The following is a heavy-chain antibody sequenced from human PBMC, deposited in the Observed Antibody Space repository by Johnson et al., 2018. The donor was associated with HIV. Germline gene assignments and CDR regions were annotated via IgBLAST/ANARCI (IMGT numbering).Heavy chain of an antibody. J-gene: IGHJ3*02. CDR1: GFTFSSYW. Sequence: EVQLVESGETLVQPGGSLRLSCAASGFTFSSYWMTWVRQAPGKGLEWVANIKQDGSEKYYADSVKGRFTISRDNSKNTLYLQMNSLRAEDTAVYYCAKGPYGSAFDIWGQGTMVTVSS. CDR2: IKQDGSEK. V-gene: IGHV3-7*02. CDR3: AKGPYGSAFDI. D-gene: IGHD4-17*01.